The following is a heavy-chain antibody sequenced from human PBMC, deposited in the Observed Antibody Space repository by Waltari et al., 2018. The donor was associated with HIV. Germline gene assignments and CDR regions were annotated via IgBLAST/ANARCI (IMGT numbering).Heavy chain of an antibody. J-gene: IGHJ3*02. CDR1: GLTFSTYW. V-gene: IGHV3-74*01. CDR3: AGTIMAREAFEI. D-gene: IGHD5-12*01. CDR2: INTDGSST. Sequence: EVQLVESGGGLVQPGGSLRLSCAASGLTFSTYWMHWVRQDPGKGRLWVTRINTDGSSTSYVDSVKGRFTISRDNAKNTLYLQMNSLRAEDTAVYYCAGTIMAREAFEIWGQGTMVTVSS.